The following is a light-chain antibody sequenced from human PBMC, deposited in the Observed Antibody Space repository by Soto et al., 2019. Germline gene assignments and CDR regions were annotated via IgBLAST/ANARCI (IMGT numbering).Light chain of an antibody. CDR3: QSSDDSTPYV. Sequence: NFMLTQPHSVSESPGKTVTISCSSSSGYMTSSYVQWYQQRPGSAPIIVIFEDNQRPSGVPDRFSGSVDSSSNSASLTISGLKTEDEADYYCQSSDDSTPYVFGSGTKVTVL. V-gene: IGLV6-57*04. CDR2: EDN. J-gene: IGLJ1*01. CDR1: SGYMTSSY.